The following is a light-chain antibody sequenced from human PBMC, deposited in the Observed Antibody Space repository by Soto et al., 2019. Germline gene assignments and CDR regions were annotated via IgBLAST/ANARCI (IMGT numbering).Light chain of an antibody. J-gene: IGKJ2*01. CDR3: QQYGSSPNT. CDR1: QSVSSSY. CDR2: GAS. Sequence: EIVLTQSPGTLSLSPGERATLSCRASQSVSSSYLAWYQQKPGQAPRLLIYGASSRATGIPDRFSGSGSETDFTLTISRLEPEDFAVYYCQQYGSSPNTFGQGTKLEIK. V-gene: IGKV3-20*01.